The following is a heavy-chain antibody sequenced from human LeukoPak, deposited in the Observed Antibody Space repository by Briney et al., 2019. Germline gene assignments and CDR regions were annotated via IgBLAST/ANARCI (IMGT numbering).Heavy chain of an antibody. J-gene: IGHJ6*02. CDR3: ARGYTYYDFWSGYLGMDV. D-gene: IGHD3-3*01. Sequence: GASVKVSCKASGYTFTSYDINWVRQATGQGLEWMGWMNPNSGNTGYAQKFQGRVTMTRNTSISTAYMELSSLRSEDTAVYYCARGYTYYDFWSGYLGMDVWGQGTTVTVSS. CDR1: GYTFTSYD. V-gene: IGHV1-8*01. CDR2: MNPNSGNT.